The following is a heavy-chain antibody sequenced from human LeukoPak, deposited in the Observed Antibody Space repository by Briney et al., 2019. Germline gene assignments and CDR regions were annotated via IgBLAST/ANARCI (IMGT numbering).Heavy chain of an antibody. J-gene: IGHJ2*01. CDR3: ASLFRVDSGYSLHWYFDL. CDR2: IYNTGST. V-gene: IGHV4-4*09. Sequence: SETLSLTCTVSGGSISRFHWSWIRQPPGQGLEWLGYIYNTGSTKYNPSLKSRVTTSVDTSKNQVSLTLTSVTAADTAIYYCASLFRVDSGYSLHWYFDLWGRGTLVTVSS. CDR1: GGSISRFH. D-gene: IGHD3-22*01.